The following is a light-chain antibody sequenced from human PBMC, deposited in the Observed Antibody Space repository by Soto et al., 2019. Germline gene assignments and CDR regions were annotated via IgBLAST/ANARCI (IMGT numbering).Light chain of an antibody. CDR2: EVS. CDR3: SSYTSSSTVV. Sequence: QSALTQPASVSGSPGPSITISCTGTSSDVGGYNYVSWYQQHPGKAPKLMIYEVSNRPSGVSNRFSGSKSGNTASLTISGLQAEDEADYYCSSYTSSSTVVFGGGTKRTVL. CDR1: SSDVGGYNY. V-gene: IGLV2-14*01. J-gene: IGLJ2*01.